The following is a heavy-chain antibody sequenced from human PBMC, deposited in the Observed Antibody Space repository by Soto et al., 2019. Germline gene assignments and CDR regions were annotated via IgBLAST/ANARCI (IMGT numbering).Heavy chain of an antibody. CDR1: GFTFSSYG. D-gene: IGHD3-9*01. Sequence: GGSLRLSCAASGFTFSSYGMHWVRQAPGKGLEWVAVIWYDGSNKYYAHSVKGRFTISRDNSKNTLYLQMNSLRAEDTAVYYCARDGDILTGYSFGDLFAFDIWGQGTMVTVSS. V-gene: IGHV3-33*01. J-gene: IGHJ3*02. CDR3: ARDGDILTGYSFGDLFAFDI. CDR2: IWYDGSNK.